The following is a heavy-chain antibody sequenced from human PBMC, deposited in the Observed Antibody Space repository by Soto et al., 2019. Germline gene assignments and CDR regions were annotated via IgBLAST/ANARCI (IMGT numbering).Heavy chain of an antibody. J-gene: IGHJ2*01. CDR1: GFTFRSDG. V-gene: IGHV3-23*01. Sequence: GGSLRLSCAASGFTFRSDGMSWVRQPPGKGLEWVSGFSGSGGHTYYADSVMGRFTISSDNSKRTLLLQMNSLRAGDTAIYYCAKGIVVAQGYWFFDLWGRGTLVTVSS. D-gene: IGHD3-22*01. CDR2: FSGSGGHT. CDR3: AKGIVVAQGYWFFDL.